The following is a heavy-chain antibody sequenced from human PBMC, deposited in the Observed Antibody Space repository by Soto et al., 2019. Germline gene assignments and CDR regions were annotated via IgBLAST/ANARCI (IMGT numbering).Heavy chain of an antibody. V-gene: IGHV3-13*01. J-gene: IGHJ2*01. Sequence: EVQLVESGGGLVQPGGSLRLSCAASGFTFSSYDMHWVRQATGKGLEWVSAIGTAGDTYYPGSVKGRFTISRENAKNSLHLQMNSLRAGDTAVYYCARGYSYGGNWYFDLWGRGTLVTVSS. CDR2: IGTAGDT. CDR3: ARGYSYGGNWYFDL. CDR1: GFTFSSYD. D-gene: IGHD5-18*01.